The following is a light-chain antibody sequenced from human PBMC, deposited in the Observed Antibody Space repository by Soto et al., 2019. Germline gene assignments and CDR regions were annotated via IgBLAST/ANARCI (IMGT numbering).Light chain of an antibody. CDR2: GAS. Sequence: EIVMTQSPGTLSVSPGEGATLFCRASQSVRTKLAWYQQRAGQAPRLLMYGASTRATGIPDRFSGSGSGTEFTLPISSIQSEDFAVYDCQQYNSWPPITFGQGTRLEIK. CDR1: QSVRTK. CDR3: QQYNSWPPIT. V-gene: IGKV3-15*01. J-gene: IGKJ5*01.